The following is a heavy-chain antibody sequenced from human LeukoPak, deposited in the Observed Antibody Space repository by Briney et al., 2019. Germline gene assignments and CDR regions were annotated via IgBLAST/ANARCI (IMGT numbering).Heavy chain of an antibody. V-gene: IGHV3-7*01. Sequence: QTGGPLRPSCAASGFTFSSYWMSWVRQAPGKGLEWVADIKQDGSEKYYVDSVKGRFTISRDNAKNSLYLQMNSLRAEDTAVYYCARDEEWLLFDYWGQGTLVTVSS. D-gene: IGHD3-3*01. CDR1: GFTFSSYW. CDR3: ARDEEWLLFDY. CDR2: IKQDGSEK. J-gene: IGHJ4*02.